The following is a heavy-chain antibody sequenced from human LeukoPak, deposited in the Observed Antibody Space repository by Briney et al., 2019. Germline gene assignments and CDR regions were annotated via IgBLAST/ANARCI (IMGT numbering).Heavy chain of an antibody. V-gene: IGHV3-30-3*01. CDR1: GFTFSSYA. CDR3: ARESYCGGDCYYFDY. D-gene: IGHD2-21*02. J-gene: IGHJ4*02. CDR2: ISYDGSNK. Sequence: PGGSLRLSCAASGFTFSSYAMHWVRQAPGKGLEWVAVISYDGSNKYYADSVKGRSTISRDNSKNTLYLQMNSLRAEDTAVYYCARESYCGGDCYYFDYWGQGTLVTVSS.